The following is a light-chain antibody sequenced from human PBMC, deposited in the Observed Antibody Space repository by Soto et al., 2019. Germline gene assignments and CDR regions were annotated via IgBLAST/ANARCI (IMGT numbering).Light chain of an antibody. CDR2: GAS. Sequence: EIVMTQSPATLSVSPGERATLSCRASQSVSSNLAWYQQKPGQAPRLLIYGASTRATGIPARFSGSGPGTEFTLTISSLPSEDFAVYYWQQYNNWPPWTFGQGTKVEIK. V-gene: IGKV3-15*01. CDR3: QQYNNWPPWT. J-gene: IGKJ1*01. CDR1: QSVSSN.